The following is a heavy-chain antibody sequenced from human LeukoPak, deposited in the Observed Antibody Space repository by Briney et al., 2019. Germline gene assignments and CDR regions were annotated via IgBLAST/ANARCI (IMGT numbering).Heavy chain of an antibody. CDR2: MNPNSGNT. D-gene: IGHD3-10*01. CDR3: ARVRVVRGVRFSTDWFDP. Sequence: ASVKVSCKASGYTFTSYDINWVRQATGQGLEWMGWMNPNSGNTGYAQKFQGRVTMTRNTSISTAYMELSSLRSEDTAVYYCARVRVVRGVRFSTDWFDPWGQGTLVTVSS. CDR1: GYTFTSYD. J-gene: IGHJ5*02. V-gene: IGHV1-8*01.